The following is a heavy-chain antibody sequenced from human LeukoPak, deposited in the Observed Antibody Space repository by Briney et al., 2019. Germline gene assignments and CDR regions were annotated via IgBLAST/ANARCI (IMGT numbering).Heavy chain of an antibody. CDR2: ISSSSSYI. D-gene: IGHD3-22*01. Sequence: GGSLRLSCAASGFTFSSYSMNWVRQAPGKGLEWVSSISSSSSYIYYADSVKGRFTISRDNAKNSLYLQMSSLRAEDTAVYYCARENMIVVALAYYCYGMDVWGQGTTVTVSS. CDR3: ARENMIVVALAYYCYGMDV. V-gene: IGHV3-21*01. CDR1: GFTFSSYS. J-gene: IGHJ6*02.